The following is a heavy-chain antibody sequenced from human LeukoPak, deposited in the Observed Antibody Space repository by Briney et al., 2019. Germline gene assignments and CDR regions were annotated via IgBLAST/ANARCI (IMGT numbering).Heavy chain of an antibody. D-gene: IGHD1-26*01. Sequence: GGSLRLSCAASGFTFSGSAMHWVRQASGKGLEWVGRIRSKANSYATAYAASVKGRFTISRDDSKNTAYLQMNSLKTEGTAVYYCARDDEWELHDYWGQGTLVTVSS. V-gene: IGHV3-73*01. CDR1: GFTFSGSA. CDR3: ARDDEWELHDY. CDR2: IRSKANSYAT. J-gene: IGHJ4*02.